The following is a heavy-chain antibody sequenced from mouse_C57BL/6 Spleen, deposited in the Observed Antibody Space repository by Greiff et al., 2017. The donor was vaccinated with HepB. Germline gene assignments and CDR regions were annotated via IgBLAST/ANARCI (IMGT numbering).Heavy chain of an antibody. D-gene: IGHD1-1*01. J-gene: IGHJ1*03. CDR1: GYAFTNYL. Sequence: VQLQQSGAELVRPGPSVKVSCKASGYAFTNYLIEWVKQRPGQGLEWIGVINPGSGGTNYNEKFKGKATLTADKSSSTAYMQLSSLTSEDSAVYFCARGSRYFDVWGTGTTVTVSS. V-gene: IGHV1-54*01. CDR3: ARGSRYFDV. CDR2: INPGSGGT.